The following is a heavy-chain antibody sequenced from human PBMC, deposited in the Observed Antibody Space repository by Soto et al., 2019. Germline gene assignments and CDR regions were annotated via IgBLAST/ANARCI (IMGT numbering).Heavy chain of an antibody. V-gene: IGHV3-15*07. D-gene: IGHD2-15*01. J-gene: IGHJ4*02. Sequence: GGSLRLSCAASGFTFSNAWMNWVRQAPGKGLEWVGRIKSKTDGGTTDYAAPVKGRFTISRDDSKNTLYLQMNSLKTEDTAVYYCTTVGYCSGGSCYSAELDYWGQGTLVTVSS. CDR3: TTVGYCSGGSCYSAELDY. CDR2: IKSKTDGGTT. CDR1: GFTFSNAW.